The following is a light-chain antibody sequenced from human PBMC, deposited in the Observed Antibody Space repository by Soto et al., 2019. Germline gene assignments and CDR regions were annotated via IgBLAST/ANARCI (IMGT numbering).Light chain of an antibody. Sequence: EIVLTQSPGTLSLSPGERATLSCRASQSVSSSYLAWYQQKPGQAPRLLIYGASSRATGIPDRFSGSGSVTDFSLTISRLEPEDFAVYYCQQFGSSPLFTFGPGTKVVVK. J-gene: IGKJ3*01. CDR1: QSVSSSY. V-gene: IGKV3-20*01. CDR2: GAS. CDR3: QQFGSSPLFT.